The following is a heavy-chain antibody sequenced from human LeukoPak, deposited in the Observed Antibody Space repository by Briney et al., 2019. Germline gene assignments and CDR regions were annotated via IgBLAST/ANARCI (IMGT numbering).Heavy chain of an antibody. CDR3: AKAWGGYYDSSGYDY. Sequence: GRSLRLSCAASGFTFDDYAMHWVRQAPGKGLEWLSGISWNSGSIGYADSVKGRFTISRDNAKNSLYLQMNSLRAEDTALYYCAKAWGGYYDSSGYDYWGQGTLVTVSS. J-gene: IGHJ4*02. V-gene: IGHV3-9*01. CDR1: GFTFDDYA. D-gene: IGHD3-22*01. CDR2: ISWNSGSI.